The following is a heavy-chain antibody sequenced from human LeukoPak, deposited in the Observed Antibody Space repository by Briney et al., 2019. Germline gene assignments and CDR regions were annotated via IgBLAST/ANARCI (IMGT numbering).Heavy chain of an antibody. Sequence: SQTLSLTCTVSGDSISSGSFHWSSIRQPAGNGLEWIGRIYTTGRTNYNPSLKSRITMSIDTSKNQFSLKLTSVTATDTAVYYCARMTTVTTRWYFDLWGRGTLITVSS. CDR1: GDSISSGSFH. J-gene: IGHJ2*01. V-gene: IGHV4-61*02. CDR3: ARMTTVTTRWYFDL. D-gene: IGHD4-17*01. CDR2: IYTTGRT.